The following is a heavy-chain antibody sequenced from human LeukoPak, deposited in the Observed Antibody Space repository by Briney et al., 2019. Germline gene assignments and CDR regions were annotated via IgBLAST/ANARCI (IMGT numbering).Heavy chain of an antibody. Sequence: PGRSLRLSCAASGFTFDDYAMHWVRQAPGKGLEWVSAISWNSGNIGYADSVKGRFTISRDNAKNSLYLQMNSLRTEDTALYYCAKDVRWELGLFDYWGQGTLVTVSS. CDR2: ISWNSGNI. V-gene: IGHV3-9*01. J-gene: IGHJ4*02. CDR1: GFTFDDYA. CDR3: AKDVRWELGLFDY. D-gene: IGHD1-26*01.